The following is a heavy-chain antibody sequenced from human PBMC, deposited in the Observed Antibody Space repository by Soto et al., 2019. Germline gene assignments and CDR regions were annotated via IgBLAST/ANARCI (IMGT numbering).Heavy chain of an antibody. CDR1: GGSISSGGYY. J-gene: IGHJ5*02. CDR3: ARVRKQQLDGDNWFDP. V-gene: IGHV4-31*03. D-gene: IGHD6-13*01. CDR2: IYYSGST. Sequence: SETLSLTCTVSGGSISSGGYYWSWIRQHPGKGLEWIGYIYYSGSTYYNPSLKSRVTISVDTSKNQFSLKLSSVTAADTAVYYCARVRKQQLDGDNWFDPWGQGTLVTVSS.